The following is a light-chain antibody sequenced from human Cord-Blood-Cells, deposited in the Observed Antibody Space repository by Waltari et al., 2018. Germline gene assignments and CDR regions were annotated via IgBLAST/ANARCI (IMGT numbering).Light chain of an antibody. CDR2: EGS. J-gene: IGLJ1*01. V-gene: IGLV2-23*01. CDR3: CSYAGSSTYV. CDR1: SSDVGSYNL. Sequence: CTGTSSDVGSYNLVSWYQRHPGKAPKLMIYEGSKRPSGVSNRFSGSKSGNTASLTISGLQAEDEADYYCCSYAGSSTYVFGTGTKVTVL.